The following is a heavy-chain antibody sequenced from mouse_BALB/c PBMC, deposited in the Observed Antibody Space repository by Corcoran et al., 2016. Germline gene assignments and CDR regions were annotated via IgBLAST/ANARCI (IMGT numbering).Heavy chain of an antibody. V-gene: IGHV9-1*02. Sequence: QIQLVQAGPELKKPGETVKISSKASGYTFTNYGMNWVKQAPGKGLKWMGWINTYTGEPTYADDFKGRFAFSLETSASTAYLQINNLKNEDMATYFWAREPYAMDYWGQGTSVTVSS. J-gene: IGHJ4*01. CDR2: INTYTGEP. CDR3: AREPYAMDY. CDR1: GYTFTNYG.